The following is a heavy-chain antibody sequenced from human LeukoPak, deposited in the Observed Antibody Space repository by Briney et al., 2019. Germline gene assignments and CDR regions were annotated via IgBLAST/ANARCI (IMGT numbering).Heavy chain of an antibody. CDR3: ARDFGTSCYDCYYGMDV. V-gene: IGHV3-21*01. CDR2: ISSSSSYI. D-gene: IGHD2-2*01. Sequence: GGSLRLSCAASGFTFSGYAMNWVRQAPGKGLEWVSSISSSSSYIYYADSVKGRFTISRDNAKNSLYLQMNSLRAEDTAVYYCARDFGTSCYDCYYGMDVWGQGTTATVSS. CDR1: GFTFSGYA. J-gene: IGHJ6*02.